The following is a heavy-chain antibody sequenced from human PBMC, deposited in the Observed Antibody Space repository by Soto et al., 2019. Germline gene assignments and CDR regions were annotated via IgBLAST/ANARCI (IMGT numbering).Heavy chain of an antibody. Sequence: QVQLVQSGAEVKKPGASVKVSCKASGYTFSNFYIHWVRQAPGQGLEWMGIINPSGGSTSYAQKFQGRVTMTGETSTSTVYMELSSLRSEDTAVHYCARADYYGSSGYHLDYWGQGTLVTVSS. V-gene: IGHV1-46*01. CDR3: ARADYYGSSGYHLDY. J-gene: IGHJ4*02. CDR2: INPSGGST. CDR1: GYTFSNFY. D-gene: IGHD3-22*01.